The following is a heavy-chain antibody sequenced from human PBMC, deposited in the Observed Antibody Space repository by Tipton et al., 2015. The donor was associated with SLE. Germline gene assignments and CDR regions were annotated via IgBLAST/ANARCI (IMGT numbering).Heavy chain of an antibody. Sequence: SLRLSYAASGFTFSSYAMHWVRQAPGKGLEWVAVISYDGSNKYYADSVKGRFTISRDNSKNTLYLQMNSLRAEDTAVYYCARDEQQLIYWGQGTLVTVSS. CDR1: GFTFSSYA. CDR2: ISYDGSNK. J-gene: IGHJ4*02. V-gene: IGHV3-30*04. D-gene: IGHD6-13*01. CDR3: ARDEQQLIY.